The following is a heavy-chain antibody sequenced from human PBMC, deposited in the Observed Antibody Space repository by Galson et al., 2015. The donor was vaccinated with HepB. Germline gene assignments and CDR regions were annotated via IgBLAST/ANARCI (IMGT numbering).Heavy chain of an antibody. CDR1: GFTFSCYG. CDR3: ARVRIAAAGFDY. CDR2: ISSNGGST. Sequence: SLRLSCAASGFTFSCYGMHWVRQAPGKGLEYVSAISSNGGSTYYADSVKGRFTISRDNAKNSLYLQMNSLRAEDTAVYYCARVRIAAAGFDYWGQGTLVTVSS. D-gene: IGHD6-13*01. J-gene: IGHJ4*02. V-gene: IGHV3-64*04.